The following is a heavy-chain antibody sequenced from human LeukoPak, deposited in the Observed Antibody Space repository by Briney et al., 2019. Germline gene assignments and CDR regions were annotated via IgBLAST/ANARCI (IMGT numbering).Heavy chain of an antibody. Sequence: PSETLSLTCTVSGGSISSYYWSWIRQPPGKGLEWIGYIYYSGSTYYNPSLKSRVTISVDTSKNQFSLKLSSVTAADTAVYYCTRPYYYDSSGSPDYWGQGTLVTVSS. CDR2: IYYSGST. D-gene: IGHD3-22*01. CDR1: GGSISSYY. V-gene: IGHV4-59*08. J-gene: IGHJ4*02. CDR3: TRPYYYDSSGSPDY.